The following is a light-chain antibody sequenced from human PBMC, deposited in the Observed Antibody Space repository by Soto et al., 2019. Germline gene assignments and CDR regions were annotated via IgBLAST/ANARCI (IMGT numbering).Light chain of an antibody. CDR1: SSDVGGYNY. CDR2: EVN. CDR3: TSYAGGNNV. Sequence: QSALTQPPSASGSTGQSVTISCTGTSSDVGGYNYVSWYQQHPGKVPKLMVYEVNKRPSGVPDRFSGSKSGNTASLTVSGLQAEDAADYYCTSYAGGNNVFGTGTKLTVL. V-gene: IGLV2-8*01. J-gene: IGLJ1*01.